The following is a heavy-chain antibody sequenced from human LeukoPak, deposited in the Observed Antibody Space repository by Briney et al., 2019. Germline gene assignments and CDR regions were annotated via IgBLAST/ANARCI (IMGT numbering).Heavy chain of an antibody. D-gene: IGHD6-19*01. CDR2: IWHDGSAE. CDR3: AKDSRGGWSGYFDL. V-gene: IGHV3-33*06. J-gene: IGHJ4*02. CDR1: GFTFSSYG. Sequence: GGSLRLSCAASGFTFSSYGMYWVRQAPGKGLEWLTVIWHDGSAEFYADSVRGRFSISRDDPKNTVYLQMTSLRAEDTALYYCAKDSRGGWSGYFDLWGQGTLVTVSS.